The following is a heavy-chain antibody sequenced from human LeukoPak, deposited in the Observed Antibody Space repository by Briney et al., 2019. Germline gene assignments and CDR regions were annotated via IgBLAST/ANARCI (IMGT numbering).Heavy chain of an antibody. V-gene: IGHV3-9*01. D-gene: IGHD5-12*01. Sequence: GGSLRLSCAVSGFTFDDYAMHWVRQAPGKGLEWVSGISWNSGSIGYADSVKGRFTISRDNAKNSLYLQMNSLRAEDTALYYCAKEGGYDLYSYEFDYWGQGTLVTVSS. CDR1: GFTFDDYA. CDR2: ISWNSGSI. CDR3: AKEGGYDLYSYEFDY. J-gene: IGHJ4*02.